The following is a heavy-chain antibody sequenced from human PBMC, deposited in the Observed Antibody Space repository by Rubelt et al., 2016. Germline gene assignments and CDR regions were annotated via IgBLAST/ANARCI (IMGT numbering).Heavy chain of an antibody. CDR2: IYYSGST. Sequence: QLQLQESGPGLVKPSETLSLTCTVSGGSISSSSYYWGWIRQPPGKGLEWIGSIYYSGSTYYNPSLKSRGTISVDTSKNQCSRRLRSVTAADTAVYYCARLSSGWYYFDYWGQGTLVTVSS. V-gene: IGHV4-39*01. J-gene: IGHJ4*02. D-gene: IGHD6-19*01. CDR1: GGSISSSSYY. CDR3: ARLSSGWYYFDY.